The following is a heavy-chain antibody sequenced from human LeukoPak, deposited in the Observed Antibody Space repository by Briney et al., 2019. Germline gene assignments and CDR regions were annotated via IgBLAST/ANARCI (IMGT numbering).Heavy chain of an antibody. D-gene: IGHD2-21*01. Sequence: GGPLRLSCAASGFTVSSNFLSWVRQPPGQGLEWVSDIYSGGSTYYADSVKGRFTISRDNSKNTLYLQMNSLSGEDTAVYYCTRGGGGSFPHYWGQGTLVTVSS. CDR3: TRGGGGSFPHY. CDR1: GFTVSSNF. V-gene: IGHV3-53*01. CDR2: IYSGGST. J-gene: IGHJ4*02.